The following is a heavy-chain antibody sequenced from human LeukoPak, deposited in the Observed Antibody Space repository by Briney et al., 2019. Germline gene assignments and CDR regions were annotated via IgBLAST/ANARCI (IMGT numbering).Heavy chain of an antibody. D-gene: IGHD5-18*01. CDR1: GVPISNYY. CDR3: TSGYQTFDP. Sequence: PSETLSLTCTVSGVPISNYYWNWVRQSPGKGLEWIGYIHFSGSTNYNPSLKSRVTISTDTSKNQFSLNLRSVTAADAAVYYCTSGYQTFDPWGQGTLVTVSS. CDR2: IHFSGST. V-gene: IGHV4-59*01. J-gene: IGHJ5*02.